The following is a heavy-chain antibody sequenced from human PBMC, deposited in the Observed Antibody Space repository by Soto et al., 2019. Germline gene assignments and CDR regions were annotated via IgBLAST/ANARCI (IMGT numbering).Heavy chain of an antibody. CDR2: IIPILGIA. CDR1: GGTFSSYT. V-gene: IGHV1-69*02. D-gene: IGHD3-3*01. CDR3: ARGFPYYDFWSGPVDYYYYMDV. Sequence: SVKVSCKASGGTFSSYTISWVRQAPGQGLEWMGRIIPILGIANYAQKFQGRVTITADKSTSTAYMELSSLRSEDTAVYYCARGFPYYDFWSGPVDYYYYMDVWGKGTTVTVSS. J-gene: IGHJ6*03.